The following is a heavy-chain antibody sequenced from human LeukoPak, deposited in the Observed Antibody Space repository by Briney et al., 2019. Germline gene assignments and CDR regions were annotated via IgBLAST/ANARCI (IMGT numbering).Heavy chain of an antibody. J-gene: IGHJ4*02. CDR3: ARFVTFYGAFDC. CDR1: GYSFNTKW. D-gene: IGHD4-17*01. Sequence: GESLKISCQASGYSFNTKWIAWVRRLPGEGLEWMALIYPGNSNSDIRYSPSFQGQVTVSVDKSISTAYLQWSSLKASDTAMYYCARFVTFYGAFDCWGQGTLVTVST. V-gene: IGHV5-51*01. CDR2: IYPGNSNSDI.